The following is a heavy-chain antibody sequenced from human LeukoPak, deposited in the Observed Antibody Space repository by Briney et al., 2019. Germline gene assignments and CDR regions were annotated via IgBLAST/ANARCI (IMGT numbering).Heavy chain of an antibody. D-gene: IGHD2-15*01. J-gene: IGHJ4*02. CDR3: ARELSDAVGGGGSCYAY. CDR2: INPNSGGT. Sequence: ASVKVSCKASGYTFTGYYMHWVRQALGQGLEWMGWINPNSGGTNYAQKFQGRVTMTRDTSISTAYMELSRLRSDDTAVYYCARELSDAVGGGGSCYAYWGQGTLVTVSS. V-gene: IGHV1-2*02. CDR1: GYTFTGYY.